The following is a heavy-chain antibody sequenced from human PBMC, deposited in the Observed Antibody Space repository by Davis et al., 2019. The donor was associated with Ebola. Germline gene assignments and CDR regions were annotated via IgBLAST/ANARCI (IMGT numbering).Heavy chain of an antibody. CDR3: ARDGTMTHYGGYVPLLY. J-gene: IGHJ4*02. Sequence: ASVKVSCKASGYTFTSYDINWVRQATGQGLEWMGWINPNSGGTNYAQKFQGRVTMTRDTSISTAYMELSRLRSDDTAVYYCARDGTMTHYGGYVPLLYWGQGTLVTVSS. V-gene: IGHV1-2*02. CDR2: INPNSGGT. CDR1: GYTFTSYD. D-gene: IGHD4-17*01.